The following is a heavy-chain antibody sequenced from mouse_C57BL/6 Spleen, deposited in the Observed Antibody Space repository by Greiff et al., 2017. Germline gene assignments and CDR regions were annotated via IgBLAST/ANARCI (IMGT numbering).Heavy chain of an antibody. CDR3: ARGTLSTPFAY. D-gene: IGHD2-1*01. J-gene: IGHJ3*01. CDR1: GYAFSSYW. V-gene: IGHV1-80*01. CDR2: IYPGDGDT. Sequence: QVQLKQSGAELVKPGASVKISCKASGYAFSSYWMNWVKQRPGKGLEWIGQIYPGDGDTNYNGKFKGKATLTADKSSSTAYMQLSSLTSEDSAVYFCARGTLSTPFAYWGQGTLVTVSA.